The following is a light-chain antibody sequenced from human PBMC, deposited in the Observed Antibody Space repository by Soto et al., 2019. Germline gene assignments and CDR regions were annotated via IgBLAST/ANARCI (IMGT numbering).Light chain of an antibody. CDR1: SSDVGGYNY. CDR2: EVT. Sequence: QSVLTQPTSASGSPGQSVTISCAGTSSDVGGYNYVSWYQQHPGKAPQLMIYEVTKRPSGVPARFSGSKSGNPASLTVSGLQADDEADYYCSSYAGNNNLVFGGGTKLTVL. J-gene: IGLJ2*01. V-gene: IGLV2-8*01. CDR3: SSYAGNNNLV.